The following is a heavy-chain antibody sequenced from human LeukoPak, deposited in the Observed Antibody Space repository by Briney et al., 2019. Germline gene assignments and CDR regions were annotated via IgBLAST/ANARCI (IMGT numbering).Heavy chain of an antibody. CDR1: GYTFDRSW. D-gene: IGHD6-19*01. CDR2: VYPRDSDT. V-gene: IGHV5-51*01. CDR3: VRQIAVAGRTTSDYWYYIDV. Sequence: GESLKISCQASGYTFDRSWIGWVRQMPGKGFQWLGIVYPRDSDTRYSPSVQGHVTITADTSIDTAYLQWRSLMASDTANYFCVRQIAVAGRTTSDYWYYIDVWGKGTAVTVSS. J-gene: IGHJ6*03.